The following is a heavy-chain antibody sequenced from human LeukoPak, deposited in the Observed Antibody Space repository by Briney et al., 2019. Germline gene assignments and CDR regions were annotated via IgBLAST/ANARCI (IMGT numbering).Heavy chain of an antibody. CDR2: ISGSGGST. J-gene: IGHJ4*02. D-gene: IGHD6-13*01. CDR1: GFTFSSYS. CDR3: AKDQQLVLDY. V-gene: IGHV3-23*01. Sequence: PGGSLRLSCAASGFTFSSYSMNWVRQAPGKGLEWVSAISGSGGSTYYADSVKGRFTISRDNSKNTLYLQMNSLRAEDTAVYYCAKDQQLVLDYWGQGTLVTVSS.